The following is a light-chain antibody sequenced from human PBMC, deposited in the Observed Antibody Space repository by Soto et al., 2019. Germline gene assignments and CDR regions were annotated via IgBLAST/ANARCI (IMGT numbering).Light chain of an antibody. CDR3: AAWDDSLSGRGV. CDR2: RNN. V-gene: IGLV1-47*01. J-gene: IGLJ1*01. Sequence: QSVLTQPPSASGTPGQRVTISCSGSSSNIGSNYVYWYQQLPGTAPKLLTYRNNQRPSGVPDRFSGSKSGTSASLAISGLRSEDEADYYCAAWDDSLSGRGVFGTGTKLTVL. CDR1: SSNIGSNY.